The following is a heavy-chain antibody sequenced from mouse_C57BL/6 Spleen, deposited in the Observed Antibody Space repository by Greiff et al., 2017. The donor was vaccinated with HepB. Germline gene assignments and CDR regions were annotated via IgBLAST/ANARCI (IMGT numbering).Heavy chain of an antibody. Sequence: EVNVVESGGGLVKPGGSLKLSCAASGFTFSDYGMHWVRQAPEKGLEWVAYISSGSSTIYYADTVKGRFTISRDNAKNTLFLQMTSLRSEDTAMYYCARFDYDYYAMDYWGQGTSVTVSS. J-gene: IGHJ4*01. CDR1: GFTFSDYG. V-gene: IGHV5-17*01. D-gene: IGHD2-4*01. CDR2: ISSGSSTI. CDR3: ARFDYDYYAMDY.